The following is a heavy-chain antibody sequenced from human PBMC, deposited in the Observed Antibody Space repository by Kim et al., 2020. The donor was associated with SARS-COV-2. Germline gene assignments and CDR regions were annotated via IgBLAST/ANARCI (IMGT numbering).Heavy chain of an antibody. CDR3: AKDIYDYSGMDV. CDR2: ISHNGRDT. V-gene: IGHV3-23*01. Sequence: GGSLRLSCAASGFMFSACAMGWVRQAPGKGLQWVSSISHNGRDTYYINSVKGRFTISRDDSTDTLYLEMNSLRADDTAVYLCAKDIYDYSGMDVWGQGT. J-gene: IGHJ6*02. CDR1: GFMFSACA.